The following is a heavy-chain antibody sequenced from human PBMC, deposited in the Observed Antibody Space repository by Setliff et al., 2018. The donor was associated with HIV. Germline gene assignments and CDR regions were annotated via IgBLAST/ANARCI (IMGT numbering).Heavy chain of an antibody. V-gene: IGHV1-8*02. CDR2: MNPNSGNT. D-gene: IGHD2-15*01. CDR3: ARDGRYCSGGSCFTNRASYYYYYMDV. J-gene: IGHJ6*03. CDR1: GYTFSSYD. Sequence: ASVKVSCKASGYTFSSYDINWVRQATGQGLEWMGWMNPNSGNTGYAQKFQGRVTMTRDTSISTAYMELSRLRSDDTAVYYCARDGRYCSGGSCFTNRASYYYYYMDVWGKGTTVTVSS.